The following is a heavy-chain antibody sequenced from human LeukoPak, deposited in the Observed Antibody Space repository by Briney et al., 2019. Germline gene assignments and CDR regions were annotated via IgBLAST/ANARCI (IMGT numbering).Heavy chain of an antibody. CDR2: ISYDGSNK. CDR3: ARGYSRAAFDI. V-gene: IGHV3-30*12. J-gene: IGHJ3*02. D-gene: IGHD2-15*01. CDR1: GFTFGSYA. Sequence: GGSLRLSCAASGFTFGSYAMHWVRQAPGKGLEWVAVISYDGSNKYYADSVKGRFTISRDNGKNSLLLQMNSLRAEDTALYYCARGYSRAAFDIWGQGTVVAVSS.